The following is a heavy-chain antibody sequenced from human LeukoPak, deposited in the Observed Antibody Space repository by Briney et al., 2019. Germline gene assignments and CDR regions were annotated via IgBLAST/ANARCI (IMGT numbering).Heavy chain of an antibody. CDR2: VYTSGIT. D-gene: IGHD3-9*01. J-gene: IGHJ6*03. Sequence: SETLSLTCTVSGCFINSYYWSWIRQPAGKGLEWIGRVYTSGITNYNPPLKSRITMSVDTSKNQFSLKLTSVTAADTAVYYCARHNGFDRGYYYYMDVWGKGTTVTVSS. CDR1: GCFINSYY. CDR3: ARHNGFDRGYYYYMDV. V-gene: IGHV4-4*07.